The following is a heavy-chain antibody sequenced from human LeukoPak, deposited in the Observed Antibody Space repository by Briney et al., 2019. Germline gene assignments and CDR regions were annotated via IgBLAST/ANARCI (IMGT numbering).Heavy chain of an antibody. D-gene: IGHD6-19*01. CDR1: GYTLTELS. V-gene: IGHV1-24*01. CDR2: FDPEDGET. J-gene: IGHJ4*02. Sequence: ASVKVSCKVSGYTLTELSMHWVRQAPGKGLEWMEGFDPEDGETIYAQKFQGRVTMTEDTSTDTAYMELSSLRSEDTAVYYCATGGLAVNYFDYWGQGTLVTVSS. CDR3: ATGGLAVNYFDY.